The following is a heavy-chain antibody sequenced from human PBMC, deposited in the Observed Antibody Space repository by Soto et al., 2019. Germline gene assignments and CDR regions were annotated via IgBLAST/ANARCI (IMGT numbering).Heavy chain of an antibody. Sequence: QVQLVQSGAEVKKPWSSVKVSCKTTGGTFSSYTISWVRQAPGQGLEWMGRIIPILGIANYAQKFQGRVTITADKSTSTAYMELSSLRSEDTAVYYCARGGYCSGGSCYYPFDYWGEGTLVAVSS. J-gene: IGHJ4*02. CDR1: GGTFSSYT. V-gene: IGHV1-69*02. CDR2: IIPILGIA. CDR3: ARGGYCSGGSCYYPFDY. D-gene: IGHD2-15*01.